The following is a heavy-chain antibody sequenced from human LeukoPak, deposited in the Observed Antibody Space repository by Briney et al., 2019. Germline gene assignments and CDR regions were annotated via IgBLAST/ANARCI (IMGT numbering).Heavy chain of an antibody. Sequence: PGGSLRLSCGASGFTFSSYAMHWVRQAPGKGLEWVAVISYDGSNKYYADSVKGRFTISRDNSKNTLYLQMNSLRAEDTAVYYCAKDPTTWFGPDNWFDPWGQGTLVTVSS. V-gene: IGHV3-30-3*01. CDR1: GFTFSSYA. J-gene: IGHJ5*02. CDR3: AKDPTTWFGPDNWFDP. D-gene: IGHD3-10*01. CDR2: ISYDGSNK.